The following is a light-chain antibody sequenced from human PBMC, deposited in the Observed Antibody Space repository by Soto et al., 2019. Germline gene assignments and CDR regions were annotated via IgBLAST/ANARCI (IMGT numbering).Light chain of an antibody. CDR3: PVWDTNTDPRV. J-gene: IGLJ3*02. CDR2: FDK. Sequence: SYELTQPPSVSVAPGKTATISCGGNNIGHKGVHWYQQKPGQAPILVIYFDKDRPSGIPERFSGSNSGNTATLTIARVEAXXXXDYYCPVWDTNTDPRVFGGGTKLTVL. CDR1: NIGHKG. V-gene: IGLV3-21*04.